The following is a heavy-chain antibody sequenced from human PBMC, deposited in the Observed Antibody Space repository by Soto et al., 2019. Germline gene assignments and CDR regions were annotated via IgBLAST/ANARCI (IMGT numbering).Heavy chain of an antibody. V-gene: IGHV3-7*04. CDR1: GFTFNTRW. CDR2: INQDGSEK. CDR3: ARDYDRTPGIY. Sequence: EVPLVESGGSLVQPGGSLRLSCAASGFTFNTRWMSWVRQAPGKGLEWVANINQDGSEKYCLDSVKGRFTISRDNAKNSLSLQMNSLRAEDTAMYYCARDYDRTPGIYWGQGTLVTVSS. D-gene: IGHD3-22*01. J-gene: IGHJ4*02.